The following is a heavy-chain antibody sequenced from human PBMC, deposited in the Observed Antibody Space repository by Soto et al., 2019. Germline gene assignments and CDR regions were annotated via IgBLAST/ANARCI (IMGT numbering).Heavy chain of an antibody. CDR3: ARAQGVYAIPPYYYGFDV. V-gene: IGHV3-21*01. Sequence: LRLSCAASGFTFSSYSVNWARQVPGKGLEWVSSISSTSDYIYYAESVRGRFTISRDNAKNSLFLQMNTLRAEDTAVYYCARAQGVYAIPPYYYGFDVWGQGTKVTVSS. CDR2: ISSTSDYI. CDR1: GFTFSSYS. D-gene: IGHD2-8*01. J-gene: IGHJ6*02.